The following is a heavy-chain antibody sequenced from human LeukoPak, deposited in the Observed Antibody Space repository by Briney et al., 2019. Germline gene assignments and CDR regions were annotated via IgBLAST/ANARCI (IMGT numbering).Heavy chain of an antibody. D-gene: IGHD2-2*02. Sequence: SETLSLTCAVYGGSFSGYYWSWIRQPPGKGLEWIGEINHSGSTNYNPSLKSRVTISVDTSKNQFSLKLRSVTAADTAVYYCARPSGPYTAMEAFDIWGQGTMVTVSS. CDR3: ARPSGPYTAMEAFDI. CDR1: GGSFSGYY. J-gene: IGHJ3*02. CDR2: INHSGST. V-gene: IGHV4-34*01.